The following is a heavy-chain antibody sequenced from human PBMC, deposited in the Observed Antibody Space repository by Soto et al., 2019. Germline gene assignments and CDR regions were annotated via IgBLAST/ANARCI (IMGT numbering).Heavy chain of an antibody. CDR2: IIPNHDIS. CDR3: AEAHLQEKCGWSRAFDI. V-gene: IGHV1-69*02. D-gene: IGHD2-21*01. J-gene: IGHJ3*02. Sequence: QVQLVQSGAEVKKPGSSVKVSCKASGGTFSRHTVSWVRQAPGQGLEWMGRIIPNHDISNYALKFKGRVTVTADKSTGTADKELGSLGSDDTPIYYCAEAHLQEKCGWSRAFDIWGQGTMVTFSS. CDR1: GGTFSRHT.